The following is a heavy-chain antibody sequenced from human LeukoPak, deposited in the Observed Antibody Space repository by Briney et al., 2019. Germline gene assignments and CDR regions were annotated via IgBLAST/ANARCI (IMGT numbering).Heavy chain of an antibody. CDR3: AKTRAVGGTEGFDY. D-gene: IGHD6-19*01. CDR1: GFTFSSYA. V-gene: IGHV3-23*02. J-gene: IGHJ4*02. CDR2: ISGSGGST. Sequence: GGSLILSCAASGFTFSSYAMRWLRQAPGWGLGWVSSISGSGGSTYYGDHVKARFTIPRDNPKNTLYLQMNRLRAEATAVYYCAKTRAVGGTEGFDYWGQGTLVTVSS.